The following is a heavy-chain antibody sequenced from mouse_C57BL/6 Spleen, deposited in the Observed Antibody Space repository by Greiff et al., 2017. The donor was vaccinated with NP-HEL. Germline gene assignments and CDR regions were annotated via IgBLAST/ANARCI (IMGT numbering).Heavy chain of an antibody. CDR2: ILPGSGST. CDR1: GYTFTGYW. Sequence: QVQLQQSGAELMKPGASVKLSCKATGYTFTGYWIEWVKQRPGHGLEWIGEILPGSGSTNYNEKFKGKATFTADTSSNTAYMQLSSLTTEDSAIYYGARGGYYYGSSYRYFDVWGTGTTVTVSS. V-gene: IGHV1-9*01. D-gene: IGHD1-1*01. J-gene: IGHJ1*03. CDR3: ARGGYYYGSSYRYFDV.